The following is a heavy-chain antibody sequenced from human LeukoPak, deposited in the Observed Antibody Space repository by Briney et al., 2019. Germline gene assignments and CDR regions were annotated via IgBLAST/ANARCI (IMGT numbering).Heavy chain of an antibody. CDR1: GFTFDDYA. D-gene: IGHD3-3*01. Sequence: PGRSLRLSCAASGFTFDDYAMHWVRQAPAKGLEWVSGISWNSGSIGYADSVKGRFTIFRDNAKNSLYLQMNSLRAEDTALYYCAKDMGGLEYYYYYGMDVWGQGTTVTVSS. CDR3: AKDMGGLEYYYYYGMDV. CDR2: ISWNSGSI. J-gene: IGHJ6*02. V-gene: IGHV3-9*01.